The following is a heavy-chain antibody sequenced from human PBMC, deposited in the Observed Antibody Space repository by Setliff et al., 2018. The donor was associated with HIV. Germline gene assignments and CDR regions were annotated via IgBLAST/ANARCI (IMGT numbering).Heavy chain of an antibody. V-gene: IGHV1-8*01. CDR3: AKGGPGSSWLGGWFDP. Sequence: ASVKVSCKASGYTFANYDLSWVRQATGQGLEWMGWMNPNSGATAYAQKFQGRVTMTRNTSITTAYMEVSSLTSEDTAVYYCAKGGPGSSWLGGWFDPWGQGTLVTVSS. CDR2: MNPNSGAT. D-gene: IGHD6-13*01. CDR1: GYTFANYD. J-gene: IGHJ5*02.